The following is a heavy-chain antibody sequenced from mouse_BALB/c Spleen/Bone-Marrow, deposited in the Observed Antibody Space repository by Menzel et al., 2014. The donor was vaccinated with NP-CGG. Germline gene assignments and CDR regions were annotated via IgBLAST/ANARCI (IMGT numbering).Heavy chain of an antibody. J-gene: IGHJ4*01. CDR3: ARHYYGSSDAMDY. CDR1: GYTFTNYW. CDR2: IFPGTGTT. Sequence: VKVVESGAELVKPGASVKLSCKTSGYTFTNYWIQWVKQRPGQGLGWIGEIFPGTGTTYYNEKFKGKATLTIDTSSSTAYMQLGSLTSEDSAVYFCARHYYGSSDAMDYWGQGTSVTVSS. D-gene: IGHD1-1*01. V-gene: IGHV1S132*01.